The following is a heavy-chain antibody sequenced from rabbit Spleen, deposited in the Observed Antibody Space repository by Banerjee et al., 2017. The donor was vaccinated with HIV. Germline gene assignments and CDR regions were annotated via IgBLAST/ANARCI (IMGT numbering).Heavy chain of an antibody. V-gene: IGHV1S40*01. CDR3: ARDGAGGSYFAL. J-gene: IGHJ4*01. CDR1: GFSFSSSDY. CDR2: IDPVFGIT. Sequence: KESGGDLVKPGASLTLTCTASGFSFSSSDYMCWVRQAPGKGLEWIGYIDPVFGITYYANWVNGRFSISRENAQNTVLLQMTSLSSADTATYFCARDGAGGSYFALWGPGTLVTVS. D-gene: IGHD8-1*01.